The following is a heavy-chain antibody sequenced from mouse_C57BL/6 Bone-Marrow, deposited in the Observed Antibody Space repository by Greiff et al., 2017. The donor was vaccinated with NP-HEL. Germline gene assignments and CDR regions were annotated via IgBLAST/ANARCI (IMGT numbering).Heavy chain of an antibody. Sequence: EVKLVESGGDLVKPGGSLKLSCAASGFTFSSYGMSWVRQTPDKRLEWVATISSGGSYTYYPDSVKGRFTISRDNAKNTLYLQMSRLKSEDTAMYYCARFPLYYYGSSPSYFDYWGQGTTLTVSS. J-gene: IGHJ2*01. CDR1: GFTFSSYG. CDR2: ISSGGSYT. D-gene: IGHD1-1*01. CDR3: ARFPLYYYGSSPSYFDY. V-gene: IGHV5-6*01.